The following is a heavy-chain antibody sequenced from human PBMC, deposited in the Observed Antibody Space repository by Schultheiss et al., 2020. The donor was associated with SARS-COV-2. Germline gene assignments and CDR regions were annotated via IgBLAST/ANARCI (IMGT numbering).Heavy chain of an antibody. V-gene: IGHV3-30*07. Sequence: GGSLRLSCAASGFTFSSYAMHWVRQAPGKGLEWVAVISYDGSNKYYADSVKGRFTISRDNAKNSLYLQMNSLRAEDTAVYYCARDGGRIDYYDSSGLDYWGQGTLVTVSS. D-gene: IGHD3-22*01. CDR1: GFTFSSYA. CDR2: ISYDGSNK. CDR3: ARDGGRIDYYDSSGLDY. J-gene: IGHJ4*02.